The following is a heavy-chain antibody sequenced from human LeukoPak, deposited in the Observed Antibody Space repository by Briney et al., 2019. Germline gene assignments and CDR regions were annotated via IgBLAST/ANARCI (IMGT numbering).Heavy chain of an antibody. V-gene: IGHV3-7*01. CDR3: ARVGGRYSPLGY. CDR1: GFTFSSYW. D-gene: IGHD3-16*02. J-gene: IGHJ4*02. CDR2: IKQDGSEK. Sequence: PGGSLRLSCAASGFTFSSYWMSWVRQAPGKGLEWVANIKQDGSEKYYVDSVKGRFTISRDNDKNSLLLQMTSQRAEDTAVYCCARVGGRYSPLGYWSQGTLVTVSS.